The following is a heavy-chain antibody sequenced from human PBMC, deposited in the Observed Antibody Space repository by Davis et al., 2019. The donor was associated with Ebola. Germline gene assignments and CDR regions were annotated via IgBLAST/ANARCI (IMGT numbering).Heavy chain of an antibody. CDR1: GGSISSSSYY. CDR2: IYYSGST. CDR3: ARRNLSWFDP. V-gene: IGHV4-39*01. D-gene: IGHD2/OR15-2a*01. J-gene: IGHJ5*02. Sequence: PSETLSLTCTVSGGSISSSSYYWGWIRQPPGKGLEWIGSIYYSGSTYYNPSLKSRVTISVDTSKNQFSLKLSSVTAADTAVYYCARRNLSWFDPWGQGTLVTVSS.